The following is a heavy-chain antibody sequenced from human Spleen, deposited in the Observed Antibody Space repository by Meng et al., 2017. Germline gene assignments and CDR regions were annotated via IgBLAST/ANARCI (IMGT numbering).Heavy chain of an antibody. CDR3: ARGRSAYDAFDV. D-gene: IGHD5-12*01. CDR2: ISHGGST. J-gene: IGHJ3*01. CDR1: GGSFSGYY. V-gene: IGHV4-34*01. Sequence: SETLSLTCAVYGGSFSGYYWSWIRQPPGKGLEWIGEISHGGSTNYTPSLKSRVTMSVDTSNNQISLKLSSVTAADTAVYYCARGRSAYDAFDVWGQGTLVTVSS.